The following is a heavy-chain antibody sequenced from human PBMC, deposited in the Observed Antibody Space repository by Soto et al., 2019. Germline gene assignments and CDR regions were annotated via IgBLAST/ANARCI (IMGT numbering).Heavy chain of an antibody. D-gene: IGHD3-10*01. CDR1: GFSLSNARMG. CDR2: IFSNDEK. CDR3: ARIRQYYGSGPRGVWFYY. V-gene: IGHV2-26*01. Sequence: GSGPTLVNPTETLTLTCTVSGFSLSNARMGVSWIRQPPGKALEWLAHIFSNDEKSYSTSLKSSLTLSKDTSKSQVVLTMTNMDPVDTATYYCARIRQYYGSGPRGVWFYYWGQGTLVTVSS. J-gene: IGHJ4*02.